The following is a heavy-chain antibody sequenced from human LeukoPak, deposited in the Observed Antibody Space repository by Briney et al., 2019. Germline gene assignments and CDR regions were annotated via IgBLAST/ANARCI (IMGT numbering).Heavy chain of an antibody. CDR3: GKAFPPLRVAAAGNY. Sequence: GGSLRLSCTASGFTFSDCDMSWFRQAPGKGLQWVSSISYMGDHRYYADSAKGRFTISRDNAKNSLYLQMDNSRADDTAVYYCGKAFPPLRVAAAGNYWGQGTLVTVSS. CDR2: ISYMGDHR. V-gene: IGHV3-21*06. J-gene: IGHJ4*02. CDR1: GFTFSDCD. D-gene: IGHD6-25*01.